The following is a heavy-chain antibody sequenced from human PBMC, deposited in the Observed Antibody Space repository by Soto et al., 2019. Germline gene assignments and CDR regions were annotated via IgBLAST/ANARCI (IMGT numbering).Heavy chain of an antibody. CDR3: ASEGSYSAYNFAHGIQLCSFDX. D-gene: IGHD5-12*01. V-gene: IGHV4-4*07. CDR2: IFSSGST. CDR1: GGTINTFY. J-gene: IGHJ4*02. Sequence: PSETLSLTFTVSGGTINTFYWSWVRQPAGKGLEGILGIFSSGSTSFKPSLESRVAMSVDTSKNHFSLNLSSVTDADMAVYYCASEGSYSAYNFAHGIQLCSFDXWGQGALVTVSX.